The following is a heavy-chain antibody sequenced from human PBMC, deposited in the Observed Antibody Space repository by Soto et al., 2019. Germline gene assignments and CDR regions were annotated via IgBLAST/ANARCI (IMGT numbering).Heavy chain of an antibody. CDR1: GFTFSSYA. CDR2: ISGSGGST. CDR3: AKGGVWFGNYGMDV. V-gene: IGHV3-23*01. D-gene: IGHD3-10*01. Sequence: EVQLLESGGGLVQPGGSLRLSCAASGFTFSSYAMSWVRQAPGKGLEWVSAISGSGGSTYYADSVKGRFTISRDNSKNTRYLQMNSLRAEDTAVYYCAKGGVWFGNYGMDVWGQGTTVTVSS. J-gene: IGHJ6*02.